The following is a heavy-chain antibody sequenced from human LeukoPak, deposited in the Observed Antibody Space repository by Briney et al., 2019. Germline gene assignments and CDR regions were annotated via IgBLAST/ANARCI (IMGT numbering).Heavy chain of an antibody. V-gene: IGHV3-23*01. Sequence: GGSLRLSCAASGFTFSSYAMSWVRQAPGKGLEWVSAISGSGGSTYYADSVKGRFTISRDNSKNTLSLQMNSLRAEDTAVYYCAKDHLDWGSSFDNWGQGTLVTVSS. D-gene: IGHD3-9*01. CDR2: ISGSGGST. CDR3: AKDHLDWGSSFDN. J-gene: IGHJ4*02. CDR1: GFTFSSYA.